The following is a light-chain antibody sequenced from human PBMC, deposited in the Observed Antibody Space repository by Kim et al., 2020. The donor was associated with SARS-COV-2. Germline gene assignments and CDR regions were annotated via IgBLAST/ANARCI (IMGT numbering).Light chain of an antibody. V-gene: IGLV2-14*03. CDR2: DVS. Sequence: SITISCTGTSSDVGGYNDVSWYQQHPGKAPKLMIYDVSNRPSGVSNRFSGSKSGNTASLTIYGLQAEDEADYYCSSYTSSSTLEVVFGGGTQLTVL. CDR3: SSYTSSSTLEVV. CDR1: SSDVGGYND. J-gene: IGLJ2*01.